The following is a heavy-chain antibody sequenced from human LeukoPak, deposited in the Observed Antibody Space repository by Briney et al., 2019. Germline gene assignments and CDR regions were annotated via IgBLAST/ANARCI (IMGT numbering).Heavy chain of an antibody. CDR3: ARSRGTALVTRFDY. J-gene: IGHJ4*02. CDR2: INTSGST. Sequence: SETLSLTCTVSGGSISNYYWSWIRQPAGKGLEWIGRINTSGSTNYNPSLESRVTMSVDTSKNQISLKLNSVTAADTAVYFCARSRGTALVTRFDYWGQGTLVTVSS. V-gene: IGHV4-4*07. D-gene: IGHD5-18*01. CDR1: GGSISNYY.